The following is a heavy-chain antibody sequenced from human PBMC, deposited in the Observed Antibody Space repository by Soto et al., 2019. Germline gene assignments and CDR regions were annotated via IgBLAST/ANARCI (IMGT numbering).Heavy chain of an antibody. CDR1: GYTFTSYA. V-gene: IGHV1-3*01. J-gene: IGHJ6*02. CDR3: ARRPLGYCSGGRCYSNGMDV. CDR2: INAGNGNT. Sequence: ASVKVSCKASGYTFTSYAMHWVRQAPGQRLEWMGWINAGNGNTKYSQKFQGRVTITRDTSASTAYMELSSLRSEDTAVYYCARRPLGYCSGGRCYSNGMDVWGQGTTVTVSS. D-gene: IGHD2-15*01.